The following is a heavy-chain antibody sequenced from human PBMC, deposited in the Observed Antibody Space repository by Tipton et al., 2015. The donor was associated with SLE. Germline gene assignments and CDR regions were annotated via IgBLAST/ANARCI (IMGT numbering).Heavy chain of an antibody. CDR2: IRYDGSNK. CDR1: GFTFSSYS. CDR3: ARDRGDCSATSCERFDY. Sequence: SLRLSCAASGFTFSSYSMSWVRQAPGKGLEWVAFIRYDGSNKYYEDSVKGRFTISRDNSKNTLYLQMNSLRAEDTAVYYCARDRGDCSATSCERFDYWGQGTLVNVSS. V-gene: IGHV3-30*02. J-gene: IGHJ4*02. D-gene: IGHD2-2*01.